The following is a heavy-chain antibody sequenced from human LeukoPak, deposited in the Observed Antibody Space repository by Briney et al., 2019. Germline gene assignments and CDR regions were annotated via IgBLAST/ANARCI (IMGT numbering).Heavy chain of an antibody. CDR3: ATIFGVVPPYYFDY. CDR2: IYYSGST. Sequence: PSETLSLTCTVSGDSISSSSYYWGWIRQPPGKGLEWIGSIYYSGSTYYNPSLKSRVTISVDTSKNQFSLKLSSVTAADTAVYYCATIFGVVPPYYFDYWGQGTQVTVSS. V-gene: IGHV4-39*01. CDR1: GDSISSSSYY. D-gene: IGHD3-3*01. J-gene: IGHJ4*02.